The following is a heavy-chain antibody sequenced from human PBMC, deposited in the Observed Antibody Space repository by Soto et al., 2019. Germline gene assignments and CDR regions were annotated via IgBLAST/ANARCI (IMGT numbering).Heavy chain of an antibody. CDR3: ASNLLGYCSSTSCYSWFDP. CDR1: GGSISSGDYY. J-gene: IGHJ5*02. D-gene: IGHD2-2*01. CDR2: IYYSGST. Sequence: PSETLSLTCTVSGGSISSGDYYWSWIRQPPGKGLEWIGYIYYSGSTYYNPSLKSRVTISVDTSKNQFSLKLSSVTAADTAVYYCASNLLGYCSSTSCYSWFDPWGQGTLVTVSS. V-gene: IGHV4-30-4*01.